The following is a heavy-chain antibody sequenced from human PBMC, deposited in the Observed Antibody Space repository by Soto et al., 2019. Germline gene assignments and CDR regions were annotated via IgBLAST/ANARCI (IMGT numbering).Heavy chain of an antibody. J-gene: IGHJ4*02. V-gene: IGHV3-23*01. Sequence: EVQLLESGGGLVQPGGSLRLSCAASGFTFSSYAMNWVRQAPGKGLDWVSSISGTSGRTYYADSVEGRFTISRDNSKNTLYLQIDSLRAEDTAVYYCAKDEGSGWYYFDYWGQGTLVSVSS. D-gene: IGHD6-19*01. CDR2: ISGTSGRT. CDR3: AKDEGSGWYYFDY. CDR1: GFTFSSYA.